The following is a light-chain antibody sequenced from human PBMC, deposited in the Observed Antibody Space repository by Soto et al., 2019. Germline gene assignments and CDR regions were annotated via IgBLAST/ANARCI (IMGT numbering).Light chain of an antibody. V-gene: IGKV1-39*01. CDR1: QSIGGF. Sequence: DIQMTQSPSSLSVSVGDRVTITCRASQSIGGFLNWYQQKLGKAPKLLIYAASSLQSGVPSRFSRSGSGTDFTLTISSLQPEDFATYYCQQSYSTPLTFGGGTKVEI. J-gene: IGKJ4*01. CDR2: AAS. CDR3: QQSYSTPLT.